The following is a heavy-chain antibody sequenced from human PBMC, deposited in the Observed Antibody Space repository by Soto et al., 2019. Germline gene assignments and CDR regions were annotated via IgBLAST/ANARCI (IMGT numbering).Heavy chain of an antibody. CDR2: ISYDGSNK. V-gene: IGHV3-30-3*01. J-gene: IGHJ4*02. CDR3: ARDYYDSSGYPPGFDY. CDR1: GFTFSSYA. D-gene: IGHD3-22*01. Sequence: GSVRLSCAASGFTFSSYAMHWVRQAPGKGLEWVAVISYDGSNKYYADSVKGRFTISRDNSKNTLYLQMNSLRAEDTAVYYCARDYYDSSGYPPGFDYWGQGTLVTVSS.